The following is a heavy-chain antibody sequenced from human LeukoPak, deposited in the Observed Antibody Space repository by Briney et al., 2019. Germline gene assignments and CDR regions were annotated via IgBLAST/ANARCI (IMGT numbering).Heavy chain of an antibody. CDR1: GGSISSYY. CDR2: IYYSGST. CDR3: ARDRGTFHWFDP. D-gene: IGHD2/OR15-2a*01. J-gene: IGHJ5*02. V-gene: IGHV4-59*12. Sequence: SETLSLTCTVSGGSISSYYWSWIRQPPGKGLEWIGYIYYSGSTNYNPSLKSRVTISVDTSKNQFSLKLSSVTAADTAVYYCARDRGTFHWFDPWGQGTLVTVSS.